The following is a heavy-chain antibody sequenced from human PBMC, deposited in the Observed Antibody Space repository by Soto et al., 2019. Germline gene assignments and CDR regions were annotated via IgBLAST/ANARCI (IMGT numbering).Heavy chain of an antibody. Sequence: PGESLKISCRTSGYRFTSYWIAWVRQMPGKGLEWMGIIFPSDSDTRYSPSFKGQVTISADRSTSTVFLQWASLKASDTAVYFCARQDKSGYCNWFDPWGQGTLVTVSS. D-gene: IGHD3-22*01. V-gene: IGHV5-51*01. CDR2: IFPSDSDT. J-gene: IGHJ5*02. CDR3: ARQDKSGYCNWFDP. CDR1: GYRFTSYW.